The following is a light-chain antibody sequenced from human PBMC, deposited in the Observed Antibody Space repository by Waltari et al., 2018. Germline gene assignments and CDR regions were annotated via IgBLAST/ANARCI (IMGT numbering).Light chain of an antibody. CDR1: SSDVGGYNY. Sequence: QSALTQPPSASGSPGQSVTISCTGTSSDVGGYNYVSWYQQHPGKAPKLMIYEVSKRPSGLPERFSGSKSGNTASLSVAGLQAEDGADYYCSSYAGSNSDVVFGGGTKLTVL. V-gene: IGLV2-8*01. J-gene: IGLJ2*01. CDR3: SSYAGSNSDVV. CDR2: EVS.